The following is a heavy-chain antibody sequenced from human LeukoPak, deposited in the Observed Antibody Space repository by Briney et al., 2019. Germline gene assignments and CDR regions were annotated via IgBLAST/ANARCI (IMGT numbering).Heavy chain of an antibody. J-gene: IGHJ4*02. Sequence: TGGSLRLSCAASEFTFSSYEMNWVRQAPGKGLEWISFISSRGSSIYYADSVKGRFTISRDNAKNSLYLQMNSLRAEDTAVYYCARDSGSYRGFDYWGQGTLVTVSS. V-gene: IGHV3-48*03. CDR3: ARDSGSYRGFDY. D-gene: IGHD1-26*01. CDR2: ISSRGSSI. CDR1: EFTFSSYE.